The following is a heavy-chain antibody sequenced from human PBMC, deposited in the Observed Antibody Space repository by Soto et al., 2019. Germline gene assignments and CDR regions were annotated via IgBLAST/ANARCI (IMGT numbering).Heavy chain of an antibody. V-gene: IGHV1-69*13. J-gene: IGHJ3*02. CDR2: IIPIFGTA. CDR3: AAQYGVKYLVRAFDI. CDR1: GGTFSSYA. D-gene: IGHD3-9*01. Sequence: VASVKVSCKASGGTFSSYAISWVRQAPGQGLEWMGGIIPIFGTANYAQKFQGRVTITADESTSTAYMELSSLRSEDTAVYYCAAQYGVKYLVRAFDIWGQGTMVTVSS.